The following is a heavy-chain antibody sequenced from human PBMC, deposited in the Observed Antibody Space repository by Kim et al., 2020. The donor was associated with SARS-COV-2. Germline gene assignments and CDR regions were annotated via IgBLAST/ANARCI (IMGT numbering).Heavy chain of an antibody. Sequence: SETLSLTCTVSGDSITSGGYYWNWIRQQPGKGLEWIGSIYYGGNTHYIPSLTSRLTISVDTSKNHYSLNLNSATAADTAVYYCARDDALGGFDYWGQGILVTVSA. J-gene: IGHJ4*02. V-gene: IGHV4-31*03. CDR2: IYYGGNT. D-gene: IGHD3-16*01. CDR1: GDSITSGGYY. CDR3: ARDDALGGFDY.